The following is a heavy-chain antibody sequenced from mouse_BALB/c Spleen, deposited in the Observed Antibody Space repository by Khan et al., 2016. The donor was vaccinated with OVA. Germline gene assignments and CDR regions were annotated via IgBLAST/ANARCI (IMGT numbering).Heavy chain of an antibody. CDR2: IWAGGTT. J-gene: IGHJ1*01. Sequence: VQLQESGPGLVAPSQSLSITCTVSGFSLTSYGVHWVRQPPGKGLEWLGVIWAGGTTNYNSALMARLSISKDNSKSQVFLKMNSLQTDDTAMDYCARERWYPFWYFDVGGAGTTVTVSS. D-gene: IGHD2-1*01. V-gene: IGHV2-9*02. CDR1: GFSLTSYG. CDR3: ARERWYPFWYFDV.